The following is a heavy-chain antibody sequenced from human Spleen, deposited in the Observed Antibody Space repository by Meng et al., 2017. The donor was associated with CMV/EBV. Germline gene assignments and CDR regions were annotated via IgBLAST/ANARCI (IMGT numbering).Heavy chain of an antibody. CDR3: ATRPGPYGGRFEN. Sequence: GGSLRLSCAASRFTFSNYVMSWVRQAPGKGLEWVSTINTSGGTTYYTGSVKGRFTLSRDNSKNMMYLQMNSLRAEDTAVYYCATRPGPYGGRFENWGQGTLVTVSS. D-gene: IGHD4-23*01. CDR2: INTSGGTT. CDR1: RFTFSNYV. J-gene: IGHJ4*02. V-gene: IGHV3-23*01.